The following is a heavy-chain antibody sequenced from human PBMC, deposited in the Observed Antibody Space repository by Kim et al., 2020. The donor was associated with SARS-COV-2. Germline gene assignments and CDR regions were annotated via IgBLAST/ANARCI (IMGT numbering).Heavy chain of an antibody. CDR1: GFTFSSYG. CDR2: ISYDGSNK. Sequence: GGSLRLSCAASGFTFSSYGMHWVRQAPGKGLEWVAVISYDGSNKYYADSVKGRFTISRDNSKNTLYLQMNSLRAEDTAVYYCAKDLESGYGGDYWGQGTLVTVSS. J-gene: IGHJ4*02. CDR3: AKDLESGYGGDY. V-gene: IGHV3-30*18. D-gene: IGHD5-12*01.